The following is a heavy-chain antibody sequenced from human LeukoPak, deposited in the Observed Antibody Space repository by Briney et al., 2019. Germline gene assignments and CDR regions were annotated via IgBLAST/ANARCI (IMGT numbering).Heavy chain of an antibody. Sequence: SETLSLTCTVSGGSISSYYWSWIRQPPGKGLDWIGCIYYSGSTNYNPSFKSRVTISVDTSKNQFSLKLSSVTAADTAVYYCARVPGVSNWFDPWGQGTLVTVSS. J-gene: IGHJ5*02. CDR3: ARVPGVSNWFDP. D-gene: IGHD3-10*01. CDR1: GGSISSYY. CDR2: IYYSGST. V-gene: IGHV4-59*01.